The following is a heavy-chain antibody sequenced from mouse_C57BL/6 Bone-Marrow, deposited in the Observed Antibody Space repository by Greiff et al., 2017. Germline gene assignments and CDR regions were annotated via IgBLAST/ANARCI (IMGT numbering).Heavy chain of an antibody. V-gene: IGHV1-53*01. D-gene: IGHD2-4*01. CDR2: INPSNGGT. CDR1: GYTFTSYW. J-gene: IGHJ2*01. Sequence: QVQLKPPGTELVKPGASVKLSCKASGYTFTSYWMHWVKPRPGQGLEWIGNINPSNGGTNYNEKFKSKATLTVDKSSSTAYMQLSSLTSEDSAVYYCARERYYDYDGNYFDYWGQGTTLTVSS. CDR3: ARERYYDYDGNYFDY.